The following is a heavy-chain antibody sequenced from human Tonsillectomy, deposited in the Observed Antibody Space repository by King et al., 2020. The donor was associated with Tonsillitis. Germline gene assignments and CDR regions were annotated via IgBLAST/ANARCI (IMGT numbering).Heavy chain of an antibody. CDR2: IKQDGSEK. CDR1: GFTFSNYW. Sequence: VQLVESGGGLVQPGGSLRLSCAASGFTFSNYWMNWVRQAPGKGLEWVANIKQDGSEKYYVDSVKGRFTISRDNAKNSLYLQMNSLRAEDTAVYYCARDPYYVSGRSSFDYWGQGTLVTVSS. V-gene: IGHV3-7*01. CDR3: ARDPYYVSGRSSFDY. J-gene: IGHJ4*02. D-gene: IGHD3-10*01.